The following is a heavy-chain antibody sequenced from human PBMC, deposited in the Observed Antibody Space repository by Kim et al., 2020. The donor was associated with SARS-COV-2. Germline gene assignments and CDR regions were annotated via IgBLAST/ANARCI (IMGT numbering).Heavy chain of an antibody. V-gene: IGHV4-31*02. J-gene: IGHJ4*02. D-gene: IGHD1-1*01. CDR3: ARDGPGTAAFDY. Sequence: YTNPSLKIRVTISVDTSKNQFSLKLSSVTAADTAVYYCARDGPGTAAFDYWGQGTLVTVSS.